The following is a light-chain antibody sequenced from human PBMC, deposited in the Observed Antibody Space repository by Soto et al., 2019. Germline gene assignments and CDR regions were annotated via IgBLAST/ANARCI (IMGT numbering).Light chain of an antibody. CDR2: DVS. J-gene: IGLJ2*01. V-gene: IGLV2-14*01. CDR1: SSDVGAYNY. CDR3: SSYTSDTTVV. Sequence: QSALTQPASVSGSPGQSITISCTGTSSDVGAYNYVSWYQQYPGKAPKVIIYDVSNRPSGVSNRFSGSKSGNTASLTISGLHAEDEADYYCSSYTSDTTVVFGGGTKLTVL.